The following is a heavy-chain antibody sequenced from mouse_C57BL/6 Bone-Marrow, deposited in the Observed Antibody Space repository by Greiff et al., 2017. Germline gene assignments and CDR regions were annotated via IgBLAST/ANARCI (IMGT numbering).Heavy chain of an antibody. Sequence: VQLQQPGAELVKPGASVKMSCKASGYTFTSYWITWVKQRPGQGLEWIGVIYPGSGSTNYNEKFKSKATLTVDTSSSTAYMQLSSLTSEDSAVYYCARDFCYDYDGVAYWGQGTLVTVSA. CDR3: ARDFCYDYDGVAY. CDR2: IYPGSGST. CDR1: GYTFTSYW. D-gene: IGHD2-4*01. J-gene: IGHJ3*01. V-gene: IGHV1-55*01.